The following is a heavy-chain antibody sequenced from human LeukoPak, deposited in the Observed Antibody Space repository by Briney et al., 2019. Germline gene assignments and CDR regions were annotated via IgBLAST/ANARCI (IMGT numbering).Heavy chain of an antibody. CDR1: GYSISSGYY. J-gene: IGHJ3*02. CDR2: IYHSGST. D-gene: IGHD3-16*02. Sequence: SETLSLTCAVSGYSISSGYYWGWIRQPPGKGLEWIGSIYHSGSTYYNPSLKSRVTISVDTSKNQFSLKLSSVTAADTAVYYCATYLRLGELSPSGDALDIWGQGTMVTVSS. V-gene: IGHV4-38-2*01. CDR3: ATYLRLGELSPSGDALDI.